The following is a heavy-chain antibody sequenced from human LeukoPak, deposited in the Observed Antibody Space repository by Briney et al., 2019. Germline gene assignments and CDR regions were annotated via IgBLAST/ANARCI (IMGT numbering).Heavy chain of an antibody. Sequence: GGSLRLSCAASGFTFSSYWMSWVRQAPGKGLEWVANIKQDGSEKYYVDSVKGRFTVSRDNAKNSLFLQMNSLRAEDTAVYYCARDPGSYRSDWYSYWGQGTLVTVSS. CDR3: ARDPGSYRSDWYSY. V-gene: IGHV3-7*01. CDR1: GFTFSSYW. CDR2: IKQDGSEK. D-gene: IGHD6-19*01. J-gene: IGHJ4*02.